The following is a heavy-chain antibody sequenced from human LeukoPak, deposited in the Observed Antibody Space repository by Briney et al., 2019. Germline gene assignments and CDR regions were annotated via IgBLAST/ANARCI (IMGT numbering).Heavy chain of an antibody. Sequence: SETLSLTCTVSGGSISSGDYYWSWIRQPPGKGLEWIGYIYYIGSTYYNPSLKSRVTISVDTSKNQFSLKLSSVTAADTAVYYCASGEYYYGSGSYWGQGTLVTVSS. J-gene: IGHJ4*02. CDR3: ASGEYYYGSGSY. D-gene: IGHD3-10*01. CDR2: IYYIGST. CDR1: GGSISSGDYY. V-gene: IGHV4-30-4*01.